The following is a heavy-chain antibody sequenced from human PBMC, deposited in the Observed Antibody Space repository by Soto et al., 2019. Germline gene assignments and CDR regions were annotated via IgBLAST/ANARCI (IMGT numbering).Heavy chain of an antibody. D-gene: IGHD6-19*01. CDR3: ARGAGVHLKYNWFDP. J-gene: IGHJ5*02. CDR2: ISAYNGNT. Sequence: HDPRQGLEWMGWISAYNGNTNYAQKLQGRVTMTTDTSTSTAYMELRSLRSDDTAVYYCARGAGVHLKYNWFDPWGQGTLVTVSS. V-gene: IGHV1-18*01.